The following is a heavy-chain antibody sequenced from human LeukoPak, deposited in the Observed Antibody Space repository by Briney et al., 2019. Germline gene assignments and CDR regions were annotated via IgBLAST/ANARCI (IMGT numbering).Heavy chain of an antibody. CDR3: ARRYFDY. Sequence: PGGSLRLSCAASGFTFSSYAMSWVRQVPGKGLEWVANIKQDGSEKYYVDSVKGRFTISRDNAKNSLYLQMNSLRAEDTAVYYCARRYFDYWGQGTLVTVSS. CDR2: IKQDGSEK. J-gene: IGHJ4*02. D-gene: IGHD2-15*01. V-gene: IGHV3-7*01. CDR1: GFTFSSYA.